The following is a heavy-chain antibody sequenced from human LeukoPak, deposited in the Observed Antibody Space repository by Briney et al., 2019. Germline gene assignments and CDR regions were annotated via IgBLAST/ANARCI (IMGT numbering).Heavy chain of an antibody. Sequence: SQTLSLTCTVSGGSISSGGYYWSWIRQHPGKGLEWIGYIYYSGSTYYNPSLKSRVTISVDTSNNQFSLKLSSVTAADTAVYXXXXSSSWSSDYWGQGTLVTVSS. CDR2: IYYSGST. CDR1: GGSISSGGYY. V-gene: IGHV4-31*03. CDR3: XXSSSWSSDY. J-gene: IGHJ4*02. D-gene: IGHD6-13*01.